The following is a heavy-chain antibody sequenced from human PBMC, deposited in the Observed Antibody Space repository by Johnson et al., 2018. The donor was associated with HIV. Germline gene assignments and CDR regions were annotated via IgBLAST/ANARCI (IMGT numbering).Heavy chain of an antibody. CDR3: ARVGYHDAFDI. Sequence: VQLVESGGGLVQPGRSLRLSCTASGFTFGDYALNWFRQATGIGLEWVSAIGTAGDTYYPGSVMGRFTISRENAKNSLYLQMNSLRAGDTAVYYCARVGYHDAFDIWGQGTMVTVSS. D-gene: IGHD3-16*02. V-gene: IGHV3-13*01. CDR2: IGTAGDT. J-gene: IGHJ3*02. CDR1: GFTFGDYA.